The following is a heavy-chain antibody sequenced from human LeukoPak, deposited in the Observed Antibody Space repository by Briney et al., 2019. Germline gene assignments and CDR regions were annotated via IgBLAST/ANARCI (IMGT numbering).Heavy chain of an antibody. CDR2: INHSGST. J-gene: IGHJ4*02. V-gene: IGHV4-34*01. CDR3: AGAKTFWSGYYQYYFDY. CDR1: GGSFSGYY. D-gene: IGHD3-3*01. Sequence: PSETLSLTCAVYGGSFSGYYWSWIRQPPGKGLEWIGEINHSGSTNYNPSLKSRVTISVDTSKNQFSLKLSSVTAADTAVYYCAGAKTFWSGYYQYYFDYWGQGTLVTVSS.